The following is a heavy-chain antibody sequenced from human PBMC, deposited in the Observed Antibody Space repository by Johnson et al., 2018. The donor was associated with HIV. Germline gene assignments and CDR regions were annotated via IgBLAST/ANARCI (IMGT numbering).Heavy chain of an antibody. CDR2: ISYAGSNK. D-gene: IGHD3-22*01. CDR3: ARGGYYDSKPYDAFDI. Sequence: QVQLVESGGGVVQPGRSLRLSCAASGFTFSNYAMHWVRQAPGKGLEWVAVISYAGSNKYYADSVKGRFPISRDNSKNTLYLQMNSLRAEDTAVYYCARGGYYDSKPYDAFDIWGQGTMVTVSS. CDR1: GFTFSNYA. V-gene: IGHV3-30-3*01. J-gene: IGHJ3*02.